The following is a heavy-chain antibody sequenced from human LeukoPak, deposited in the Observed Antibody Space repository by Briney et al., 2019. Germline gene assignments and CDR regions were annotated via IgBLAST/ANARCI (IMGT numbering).Heavy chain of an antibody. CDR2: ISNNGDRT. V-gene: IGHV3-23*01. Sequence: GGSLRLSCAASGFTFSNYAMTWVRQAPGRGLEWVSVISNNGDRTYYADTVKGRFTISRDNSKNTLYLQMNSLRAEDTAVYYCARDLGGPNWFDPWGQGTLVTVSS. D-gene: IGHD3-10*01. CDR1: GFTFSNYA. J-gene: IGHJ5*02. CDR3: ARDLGGPNWFDP.